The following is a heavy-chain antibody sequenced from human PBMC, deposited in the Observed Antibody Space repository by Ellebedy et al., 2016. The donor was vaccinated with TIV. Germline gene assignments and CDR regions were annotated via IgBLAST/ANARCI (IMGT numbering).Heavy chain of an antibody. J-gene: IGHJ4*02. CDR3: AKLPVAYNWNYADDY. D-gene: IGHD1-7*01. CDR1: GISLRSYA. V-gene: IGHV3-23*01. CDR2: IGGTGGTT. Sequence: GESLKISCAASGISLRSYAMSWVRQAPGKGLEWVSTIGGTGGTTYYRESVKGRFTVSRDTSRNTLYLQMSSLRAEDTAVYYCAKLPVAYNWNYADDYWGQGILVTVSS.